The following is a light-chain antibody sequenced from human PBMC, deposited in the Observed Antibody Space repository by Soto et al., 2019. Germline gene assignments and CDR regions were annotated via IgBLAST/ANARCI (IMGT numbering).Light chain of an antibody. CDR2: EVS. V-gene: IGLV2-14*01. Sequence: QSALTQPASVSGSPGQAITISCTGTSSDVGGYNSVSWYQHHPDKAPRLMIYEVSLRPSTVSSRFSGSKSGNTASLTISGLKAEDEADYYCSSYSSSSTLFGGGTKLTVL. CDR3: SSYSSSSTL. CDR1: SSDVGGYNS. J-gene: IGLJ2*01.